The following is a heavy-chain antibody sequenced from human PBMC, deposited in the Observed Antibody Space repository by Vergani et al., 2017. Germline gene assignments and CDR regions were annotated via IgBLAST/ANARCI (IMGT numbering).Heavy chain of an antibody. J-gene: IGHJ6*02. CDR3: AGEEWLLYAPYGMDV. CDR1: GGSISSSSYY. V-gene: IGHV4-39*07. Sequence: QLQLQESGPGLVKPSETLSLTCTVSGGSISSSSYYWGWIRQPPGKGLEWIGSIYYSGSTYYNPSLTSRVTISVDTSKSQFSLKLSSVTAADTAVYYCAGEEWLLYAPYGMDVWGQGTTVTVSS. D-gene: IGHD3-3*01. CDR2: IYYSGST.